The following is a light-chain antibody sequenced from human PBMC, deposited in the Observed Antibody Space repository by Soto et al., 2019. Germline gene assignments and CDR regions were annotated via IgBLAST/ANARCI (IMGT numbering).Light chain of an antibody. J-gene: IGLJ6*01. Sequence: QSALTQPPSASGSPGQSVTISCTGTKNDVGFYDFVSWYQHHPGKAPRLIIYEVVQRTSGVPDRFSGSKSGNTASLTVSGHQSADEADYFCKSYAGSNTYVFSSGTKLTV. V-gene: IGLV2-8*01. CDR1: KNDVGFYDF. CDR2: EVV. CDR3: KSYAGSNTYV.